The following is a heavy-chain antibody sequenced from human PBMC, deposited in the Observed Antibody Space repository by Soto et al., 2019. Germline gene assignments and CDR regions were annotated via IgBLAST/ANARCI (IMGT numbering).Heavy chain of an antibody. CDR3: ATSLYEPITMVRAYYYYYMDV. D-gene: IGHD3-10*01. J-gene: IGHJ6*03. CDR2: IKQDGSEK. Sequence: GGSLRLSCAASGFTFSSYWMSWVRQAPGKGLEWVANIKQDGSEKYYVDSVKGRFTISRDNAKNSLYLQMNSLRAEDTAVYYCATSLYEPITMVRAYYYYYMDVWGKGTTVTVSS. CDR1: GFTFSSYW. V-gene: IGHV3-7*01.